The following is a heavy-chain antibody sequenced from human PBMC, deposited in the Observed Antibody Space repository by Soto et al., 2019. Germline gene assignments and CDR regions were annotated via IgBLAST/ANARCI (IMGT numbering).Heavy chain of an antibody. V-gene: IGHV6-1*01. Sequence: PSQTLSLTCVISGDSVSSNSAAWNWIRQSPSRGLEWLGRTYYRSKWYNDYAVSVKSRITINPDTSKNQFSLQLNSVTPEDTAVYYCARDRYYYDSSGYYYVFDYWGQGTLVTVSS. J-gene: IGHJ4*02. D-gene: IGHD3-22*01. CDR1: GDSVSSNSAA. CDR2: TYYRSKWYN. CDR3: ARDRYYYDSSGYYYVFDY.